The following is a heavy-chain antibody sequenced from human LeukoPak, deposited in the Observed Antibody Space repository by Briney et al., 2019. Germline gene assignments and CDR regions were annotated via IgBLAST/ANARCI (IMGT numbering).Heavy chain of an antibody. CDR2: ISWNSGSI. Sequence: QPGRSLRLSCAASGFTFDDYAMHWVRQAPGKGLEWVSGISWNSGSIGYADSVKGRFTISRDNAKNSLYLQMNSLRAEDMALYYCAKERGSYGHDAFDIWGQGTMVTVSS. V-gene: IGHV3-9*03. CDR1: GFTFDDYA. D-gene: IGHD1-26*01. CDR3: AKERGSYGHDAFDI. J-gene: IGHJ3*02.